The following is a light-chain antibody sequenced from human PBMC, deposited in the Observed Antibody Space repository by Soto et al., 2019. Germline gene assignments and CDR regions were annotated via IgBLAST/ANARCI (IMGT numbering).Light chain of an antibody. CDR1: QSISSY. CDR2: AAS. V-gene: IGKV1-39*01. CDR3: QQSYSTPRT. J-gene: IGKJ1*01. Sequence: DIQMTQSPSSLSASVGDRVTITCRASQSISSYLNWYQQKPGKAPKLLIYAASSLQSVVPSRFSGSGSGTDFTLTISSLQHEDFATYYCQQSYSTPRTFGQGTKVEIK.